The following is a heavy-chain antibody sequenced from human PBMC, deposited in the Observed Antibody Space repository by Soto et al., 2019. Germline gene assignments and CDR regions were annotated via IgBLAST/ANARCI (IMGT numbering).Heavy chain of an antibody. CDR2: ISGSGGST. J-gene: IGHJ4*02. Sequence: EVQMLESGGGLVQPGESLRLSCAASGFTFSSYAMSWVRQAPGKGLKWVSTISGSGGSTYYAEFVKGRFTISRDNSKNTLYLQMNSLRAEDTAVYYCAKDRAEWGSYDYWGQGILVTVSS. V-gene: IGHV3-23*01. CDR1: GFTFSSYA. CDR3: AKDRAEWGSYDY. D-gene: IGHD7-27*01.